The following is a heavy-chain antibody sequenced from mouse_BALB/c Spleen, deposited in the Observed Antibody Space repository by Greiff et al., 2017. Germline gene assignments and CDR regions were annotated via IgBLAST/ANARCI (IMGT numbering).Heavy chain of an antibody. Sequence: VQLQQSGAELMKPGASVKISCKATGYTFSSYWIEWVKQRPGHGLEWIGEILPGSGSTNYNEKFKGKATFTADTSSNTAYMQLSSLTSEDSAVYYCARLGGNSLFAYWGQGTLVTVSA. D-gene: IGHD2-1*01. J-gene: IGHJ3*01. V-gene: IGHV1-9*01. CDR1: GYTFSSYW. CDR2: ILPGSGST. CDR3: ARLGGNSLFAY.